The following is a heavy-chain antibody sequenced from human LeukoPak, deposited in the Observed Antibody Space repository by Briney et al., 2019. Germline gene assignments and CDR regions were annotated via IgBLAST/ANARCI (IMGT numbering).Heavy chain of an antibody. CDR1: GYSFTSYW. V-gene: IGHV5-10-1*01. Sequence: GEPLKISCKGPGYSFTSYWISWVRQMPGKGLEWMGRIDPSDSYTNYSPSFQGHVTISADKSISTAYLQWSSLKASDTAMYYCARRAAAGRGYYGMDVWGQGTAVTVSS. D-gene: IGHD6-13*01. J-gene: IGHJ6*02. CDR3: ARRAAAGRGYYGMDV. CDR2: IDPSDSYT.